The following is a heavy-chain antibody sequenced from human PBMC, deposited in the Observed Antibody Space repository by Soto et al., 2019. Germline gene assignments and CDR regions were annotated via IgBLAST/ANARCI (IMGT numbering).Heavy chain of an antibody. D-gene: IGHD3-9*01. CDR3: ARTFDRDPELFDY. CDR1: GFTFSSYG. Sequence: PGGSLRLSCAASGFTFSSYGMHWVRQAPGKGLEWVAVIWYDGSNKYYADSVKGRFTISRDNSKNTLYLQMNSLRAEDTAVYYCARTFDRDPELFDYWGQGTLVTVSS. CDR2: IWYDGSNK. J-gene: IGHJ4*02. V-gene: IGHV3-33*01.